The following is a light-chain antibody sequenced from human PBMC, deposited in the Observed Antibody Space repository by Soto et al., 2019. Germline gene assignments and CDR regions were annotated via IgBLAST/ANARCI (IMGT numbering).Light chain of an antibody. CDR2: SND. V-gene: IGLV1-44*01. CDR1: SSNIGSNT. CDR3: AAWDDSRHAVV. Sequence: QSVLTQPPSASGTPGQRVTISCSGSSSNIGSNTVNWYQQLPGTAPKLLISSNDQRPSGVPDRFSGSKSGTAASLAISGLQSDEESDYYGAAWDDSRHAVVFGGGTKLTVL. J-gene: IGLJ2*01.